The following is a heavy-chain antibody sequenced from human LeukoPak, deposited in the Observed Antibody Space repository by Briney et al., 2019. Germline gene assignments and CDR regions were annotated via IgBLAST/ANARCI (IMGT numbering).Heavy chain of an antibody. J-gene: IGHJ4*02. CDR1: GGSISSYY. V-gene: IGHV4-59*01. CDR2: IHYSGST. CDR3: ARATVVAAYFDY. Sequence: SETLSLTCTVSGGSISSYYWSWIRQPPGKGLEWIGYIHYSGSTNYNPSLKSRVTIPVDTSKNQFSLKLTSVTAADTAVYYCARATVVAAYFDYWGQGTLVTVSS. D-gene: IGHD2-15*01.